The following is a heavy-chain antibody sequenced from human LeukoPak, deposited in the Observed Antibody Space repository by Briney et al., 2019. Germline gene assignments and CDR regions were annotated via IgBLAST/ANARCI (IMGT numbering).Heavy chain of an antibody. Sequence: GGSLRLSCAASGFTFSSYSMTWVRQAPGKGLEWVSSISSSSSYIYYADSVKGRFTVSRDNAKNSLYLQMNSLRAEDTAVYYCARDPIWQQQLFDYWGQGTLVTVSS. CDR1: GFTFSSYS. V-gene: IGHV3-21*01. J-gene: IGHJ4*02. CDR3: ARDPIWQQQLFDY. CDR2: ISSSSSYI. D-gene: IGHD6-13*01.